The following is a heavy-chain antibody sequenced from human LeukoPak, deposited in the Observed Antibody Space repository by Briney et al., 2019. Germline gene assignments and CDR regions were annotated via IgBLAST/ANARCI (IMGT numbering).Heavy chain of an antibody. CDR1: GFTFSSYA. Sequence: GGSLRLSCAASGFTFSSYAMHWVRQAPGKGLEWVTIISYDGSNKYYADSVKGRFTISRDNSKNTLYLQLNSLRAEDTAVYYCAKVTYYDFWSGYYFDYWGQGTLVTVSS. D-gene: IGHD3-3*01. CDR2: ISYDGSNK. V-gene: IGHV3-30*04. CDR3: AKVTYYDFWSGYYFDY. J-gene: IGHJ4*02.